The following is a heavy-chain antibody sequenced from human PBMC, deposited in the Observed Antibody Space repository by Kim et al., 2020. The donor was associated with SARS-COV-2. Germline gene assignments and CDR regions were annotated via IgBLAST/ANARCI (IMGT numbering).Heavy chain of an antibody. V-gene: IGHV3-11*06. D-gene: IGHD2-2*01. CDR1: GFTFSDYY. J-gene: IGHJ4*02. Sequence: GGSLRLSCAASGFTFSDYYMSWIRQAPGKGLEWVSYISSSSSYTNYADSVKGRFTISRDNAKNSLYLQMNSLRAEDTAVYYCARDLEGVVVVPAAADYWGQGTLVTVSS. CDR3: ARDLEGVVVVPAAADY. CDR2: ISSSSSYT.